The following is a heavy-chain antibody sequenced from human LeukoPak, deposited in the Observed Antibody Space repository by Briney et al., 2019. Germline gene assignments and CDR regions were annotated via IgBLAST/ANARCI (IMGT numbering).Heavy chain of an antibody. V-gene: IGHV4-4*02. CDR2: IYHSGST. J-gene: IGHJ4*02. D-gene: IGHD6-19*01. Sequence: NPSETLSLTCAVSGGSISSSNWWSWVRQPPGKGLEWIGEIYHSGSTNYNPSLKSRVTISVDKSKNQFSLKLSSVTAADTAVYNCARDVVAGPTYYFDYWGQGTLVTVSS. CDR1: GGSISSSNW. CDR3: ARDVVAGPTYYFDY.